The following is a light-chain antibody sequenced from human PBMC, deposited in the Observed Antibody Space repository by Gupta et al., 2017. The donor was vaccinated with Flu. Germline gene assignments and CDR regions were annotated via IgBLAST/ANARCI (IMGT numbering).Light chain of an antibody. J-gene: IGKJ3*01. CDR1: QSVLYSSNNKNY. CDR2: WAS. CDR3: QQYYGTVGT. Sequence: DIVMTQSPDSLAVSLGERATINCKSSQSVLYSSNNKNYLAWYQQKPGQPPKLLIYWASTRESGVPDRFSGSGSGTDFTLTISSLQAEDVAVYYCQQYYGTVGTFGPGTKVDIK. V-gene: IGKV4-1*01.